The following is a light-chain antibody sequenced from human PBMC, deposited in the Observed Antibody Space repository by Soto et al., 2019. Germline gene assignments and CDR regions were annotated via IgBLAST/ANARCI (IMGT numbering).Light chain of an antibody. Sequence: DIQMTQSPSSLSASVGDRVTITCRASQGIRNGLGWYQQKPGKAPKRLIYAASSLQSGAPSRFSGSGSGTEFTLTISSLQPEDSATYYCLQHGSYPLTFGPGTKVGVK. CDR1: QGIRNG. CDR3: LQHGSYPLT. J-gene: IGKJ3*01. CDR2: AAS. V-gene: IGKV1-17*01.